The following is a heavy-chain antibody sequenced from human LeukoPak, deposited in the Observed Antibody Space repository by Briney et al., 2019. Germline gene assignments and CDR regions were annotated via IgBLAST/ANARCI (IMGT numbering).Heavy chain of an antibody. V-gene: IGHV4-39*07. CDR2: IYYSGSN. D-gene: IGHD6-13*01. J-gene: IGHJ5*02. Sequence: SETLSLTCTVSGGSISSSSYYWGWIRQPPGKGLEWIGSIYYSGSNYYNPSLKSRVTISVDTSKNQFSLKLSSVTAADTAVYYCARGLISSSWRNNWFDPWGQGILVTVSS. CDR3: ARGLISSSWRNNWFDP. CDR1: GGSISSSSYY.